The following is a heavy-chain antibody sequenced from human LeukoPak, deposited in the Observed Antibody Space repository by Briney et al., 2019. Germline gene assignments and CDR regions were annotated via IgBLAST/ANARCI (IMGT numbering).Heavy chain of an antibody. CDR2: ISGYNGDT. J-gene: IGHJ6*03. V-gene: IGHV1-18*01. Sequence: GASVKVSCKASGYTFSNNGLSWVRQAPGQGLGWMGWISGYNGDTNYGQRVQGRVTMTTDTSTSTAYMELRSLRSDDTAVYYCARDRGYGFGGDCYSGPYFYYFMDVWGKGTTVTVSS. CDR1: GYTFSNNG. CDR3: ARDRGYGFGGDCYSGPYFYYFMDV. D-gene: IGHD2-21*02.